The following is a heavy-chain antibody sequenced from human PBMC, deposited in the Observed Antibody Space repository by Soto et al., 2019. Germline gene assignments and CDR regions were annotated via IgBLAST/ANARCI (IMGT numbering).Heavy chain of an antibody. V-gene: IGHV4-59*11. Sequence: FETLSLTYTVSGGYIRGHYWSWIRQPQGKALEWIGYIFYTGSTHYNPSLKSRVTISVDTSKNQFSLNLNSVTTADTAVYFCARDRSGISYYYYGMDVWGQGTTVTVSS. CDR1: GGYIRGHY. CDR2: IFYTGST. CDR3: ARDRSGISYYYYGMDV. J-gene: IGHJ6*01.